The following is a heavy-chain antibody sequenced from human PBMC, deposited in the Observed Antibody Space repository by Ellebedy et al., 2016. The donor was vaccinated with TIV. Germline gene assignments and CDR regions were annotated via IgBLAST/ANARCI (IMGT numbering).Heavy chain of an antibody. Sequence: GESLKISXVASGFPFSSYDMTWVRQPPGGGLEWVSAYSGTGDNTHYAAWVRGRFSISRDNSRNTLYLQMNSLRVEDTAIYYCVKGGWCDDWGQGTRVTVSS. CDR3: VKGGWCDD. V-gene: IGHV3-23*01. CDR2: YSGTGDNT. J-gene: IGHJ5*02. CDR1: GFPFSSYD.